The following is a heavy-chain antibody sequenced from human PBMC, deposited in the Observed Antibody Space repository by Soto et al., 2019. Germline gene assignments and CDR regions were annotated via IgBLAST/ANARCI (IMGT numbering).Heavy chain of an antibody. CDR1: GGSISSGGYY. J-gene: IGHJ6*02. CDR2: IYYSGST. Sequence: QVQLQESGPGLVKPSQTLSLTCTVSGGSISSGGYYWSWIRQHPGKGLEWIGYIYYSGSTYYNPALKSLVTISVDTSKNQFSLKLSSVTAADTAVYYCARAVIGFGDYYYGTDVWGQGTTVTVSS. D-gene: IGHD3-10*01. V-gene: IGHV4-31*01. CDR3: ARAVIGFGDYYYGTDV.